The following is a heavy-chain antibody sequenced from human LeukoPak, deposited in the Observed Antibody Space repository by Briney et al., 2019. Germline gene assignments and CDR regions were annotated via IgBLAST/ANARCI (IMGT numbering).Heavy chain of an antibody. J-gene: IGHJ4*02. CDR1: GYGFTSYW. Sequence: GESLKISCKGSGYGFTSYWIGWVRQMPGKGLEWMGIIYPGDSDNRYSPSFQGQVTISTDKFISTAYLQWSSLKASDTAMYYCARPHFDSSGYEFDYWDQGTLVTVSS. CDR3: ARPHFDSSGYEFDY. D-gene: IGHD3-22*01. V-gene: IGHV5-51*01. CDR2: IYPGDSDN.